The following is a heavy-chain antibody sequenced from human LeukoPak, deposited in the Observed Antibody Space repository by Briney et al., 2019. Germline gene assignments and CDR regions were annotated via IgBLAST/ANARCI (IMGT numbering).Heavy chain of an antibody. CDR3: ARVRCSGGSCPYYYYYYYMDV. D-gene: IGHD2-15*01. Sequence: SETLSLTCTVSGGSISSSSYYWAWIRQPPGEGLEWIGGIHYSGSTYYNPSLQSRVTISIDTSKNQFSLKLRFVTAADTAVYYCARVRCSGGSCPYYYYYYYMDVWGKGTTVTVSS. CDR1: GGSISSSSYY. J-gene: IGHJ6*03. V-gene: IGHV4-39*07. CDR2: IHYSGST.